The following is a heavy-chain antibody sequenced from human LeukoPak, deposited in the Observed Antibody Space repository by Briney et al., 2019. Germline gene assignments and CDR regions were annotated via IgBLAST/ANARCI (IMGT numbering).Heavy chain of an antibody. V-gene: IGHV3-48*03. CDR2: ISSSGSTI. CDR3: AELGITMIGGV. D-gene: IGHD3-10*02. J-gene: IGHJ6*04. Sequence: SLLYAVSGLTLRRLEVHWVRDARTKALVEVSYISSSGSTIYYADSVKGRFTISRDNAKNSLYLQMNSLRAEDTAVYYCAELGITMIGGVWGKGTTVAISS. CDR1: GLTLRRLE.